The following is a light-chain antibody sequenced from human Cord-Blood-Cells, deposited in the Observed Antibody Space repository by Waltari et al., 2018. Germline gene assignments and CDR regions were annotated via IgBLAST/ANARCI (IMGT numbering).Light chain of an antibody. Sequence: EIVLTQSPATLSLYPGERATLSCRASQSVSSYLAWYQQNPGQAPRLLIYDASNRATGIPARFSGSGSGTDFTLTISSLEPEDFAVYYCQQRSNWLTFGGGTKVEIK. CDR1: QSVSSY. CDR2: DAS. J-gene: IGKJ4*01. V-gene: IGKV3-11*01. CDR3: QQRSNWLT.